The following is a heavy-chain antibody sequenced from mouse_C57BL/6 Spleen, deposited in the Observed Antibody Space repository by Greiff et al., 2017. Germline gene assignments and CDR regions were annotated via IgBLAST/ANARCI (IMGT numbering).Heavy chain of an antibody. CDR2: INPNNGGT. D-gene: IGHD1-1*01. J-gene: IGHJ2*01. V-gene: IGHV1-22*01. CDR1: GYTFTDYN. Sequence: VQLQQSGPELVKPGASVKMSCKASGYTFTDYNMHWVKQSHGKSLEWIGYINPNNGGTSYNQKFKGKATLTVNKSSSTAYMELRSLTSEDSAVYYCARALYGSSLYDCDYWGQGTTRTVSS. CDR3: ARALYGSSLYDCDY.